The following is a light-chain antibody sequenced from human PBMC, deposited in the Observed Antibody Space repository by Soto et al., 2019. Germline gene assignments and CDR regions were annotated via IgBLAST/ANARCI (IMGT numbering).Light chain of an antibody. J-gene: IGKJ3*01. CDR1: QSVSSNY. CDR3: QQYGSLPFT. Sequence: EIVLTQSPGTLSLSPGERATLSCRASQSVSSNYLTWYQQKPGQAPRLLIHGASSRATGIPDRFSGSGSGTDLASTISRLEPEDFPVCYCQQYGSLPFTFGPGTKVDIK. CDR2: GAS. V-gene: IGKV3-20*01.